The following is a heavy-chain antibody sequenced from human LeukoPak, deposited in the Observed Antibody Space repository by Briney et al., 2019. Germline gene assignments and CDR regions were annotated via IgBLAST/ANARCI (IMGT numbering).Heavy chain of an antibody. J-gene: IGHJ4*02. D-gene: IGHD5-12*01. Sequence: GGSLRLSCAASGVTVSSNYMSWVRQAPGKGLEWVSIMYSGGSIYYADSVKGRFTISRDNSKNTLYLQMNSLRAEDTAVYYCARDLARGYDLGIWSYWGQGTLVTVSS. V-gene: IGHV3-53*01. CDR1: GVTVSSNY. CDR3: ARDLARGYDLGIWSY. CDR2: MYSGGSI.